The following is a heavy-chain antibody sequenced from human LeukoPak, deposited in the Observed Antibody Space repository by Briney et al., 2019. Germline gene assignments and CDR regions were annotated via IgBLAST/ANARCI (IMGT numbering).Heavy chain of an antibody. CDR1: GFTFSSYG. CDR3: ARSLFSNHEDY. Sequence: GGSLRLSCAASGFTFSSYGMHWVRQAPGKGLEWVAVIWYDGSNKYYADSVKGRFTISRDNSKNTLYLQMNSLRAEDTAVYYCARSLFSNHEDYWGQGTLVTVSS. J-gene: IGHJ4*02. V-gene: IGHV3-33*01. D-gene: IGHD4-4*01. CDR2: IWYDGSNK.